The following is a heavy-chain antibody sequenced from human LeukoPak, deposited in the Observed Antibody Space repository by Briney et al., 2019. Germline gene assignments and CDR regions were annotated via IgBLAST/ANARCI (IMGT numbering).Heavy chain of an antibody. Sequence: SVKVSCKASGGTFSSYAISWVRQAPGQGLECMGGTIPIFGTANYAQKFQGRVTITTDESTSTAYMELSSLRSEDTAVYYCARSGSAAGTFGLMFDYWGQGTLVTVSS. J-gene: IGHJ4*02. D-gene: IGHD6-13*01. CDR3: ARSGSAAGTFGLMFDY. CDR2: TIPIFGTA. CDR1: GGTFSSYA. V-gene: IGHV1-69*05.